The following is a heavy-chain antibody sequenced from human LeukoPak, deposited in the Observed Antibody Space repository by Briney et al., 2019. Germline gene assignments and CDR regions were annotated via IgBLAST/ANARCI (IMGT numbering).Heavy chain of an antibody. V-gene: IGHV1-69*05. CDR3: ARGLQYQLLKALGYYYMDV. Sequence: SVKVSCKASGGTFSSHAIAWVRQAPGQGPKWMGGIIPISGTANYAQKFQGRVTITTDESTSTAYMELSSLTSDDTAVYYCARGLQYQLLKALGYYYMDVWGEGTTVTVSS. D-gene: IGHD2-2*01. J-gene: IGHJ6*03. CDR1: GGTFSSHA. CDR2: IIPISGTA.